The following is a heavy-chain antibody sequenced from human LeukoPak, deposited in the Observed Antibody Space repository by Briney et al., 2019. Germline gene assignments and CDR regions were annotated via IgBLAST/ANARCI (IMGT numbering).Heavy chain of an antibody. CDR3: ARHPSAMTGFDP. CDR1: GGSITSYY. J-gene: IGHJ5*02. Sequence: PSETLSLTCTVSGGSITSYYWTWIRQPPGKGLEWIGYIFYSGSTNYKPSLKSRVTISVDSSKDQFSLRMSSVTAADTAVYYCARHPSAMTGFDPWGQGTLVTVSS. D-gene: IGHD2-2*01. V-gene: IGHV4-59*08. CDR2: IFYSGST.